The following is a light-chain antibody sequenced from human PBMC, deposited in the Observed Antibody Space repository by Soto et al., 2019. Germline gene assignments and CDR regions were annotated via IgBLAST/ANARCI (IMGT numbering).Light chain of an antibody. J-gene: IGKJ3*01. CDR1: QGIDTY. V-gene: IGKV1-27*01. CDR2: AAS. CDR3: QKYTSAPFT. Sequence: DIQMTQSPSSLSASVGDRVTITCRASQGIDTYLAWYQQKPGQVPKHLIYAASTLQSGVPSRFSGSGSGTDFTLTISSLQSEDVATYFCQKYTSAPFTFGPGTKVDIK.